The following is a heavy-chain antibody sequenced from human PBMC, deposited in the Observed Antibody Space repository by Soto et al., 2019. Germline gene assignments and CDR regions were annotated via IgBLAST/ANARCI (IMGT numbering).Heavy chain of an antibody. D-gene: IGHD1-26*01. CDR3: AREGGVVGPTKAAFDV. Sequence: QVQLVESGGGVVQPGRSLTLSCAASGFSFSSYSIHWVRQGPGKGLEWVADISNDGSRKYYADSVKGRFTVSRDNSKNTLFMQMSSLRPDDTAVYYCAREGGVVGPTKAAFDVWGQGTMVTVSS. CDR1: GFSFSSYS. CDR2: ISNDGSRK. J-gene: IGHJ3*01. V-gene: IGHV3-30-3*01.